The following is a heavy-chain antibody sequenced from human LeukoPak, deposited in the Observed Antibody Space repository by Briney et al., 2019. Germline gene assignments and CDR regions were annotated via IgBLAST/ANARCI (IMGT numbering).Heavy chain of an antibody. V-gene: IGHV5-51*01. J-gene: IGHJ4*02. Sequence: GESLKISCKGSGYSFTSYWIGWVRQMPGKGLEWMGIIYPGDSDTRYSPSFQGQVTISADKSISTAYLQWSSLKASDTAMYYCARMRGERSLMRPPPDYWGQGTLVTVSS. CDR3: ARMRGERSLMRPPPDY. D-gene: IGHD3-10*01. CDR2: IYPGDSDT. CDR1: GYSFTSYW.